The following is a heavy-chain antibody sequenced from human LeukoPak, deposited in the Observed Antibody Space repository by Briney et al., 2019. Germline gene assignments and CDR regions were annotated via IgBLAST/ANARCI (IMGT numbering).Heavy chain of an antibody. CDR3: AMCLSGYYLGFDY. D-gene: IGHD3-3*01. CDR2: INPNSGGT. Sequence: ASVKVSCKASGYTFTGYYMHWVRQAPGQGLEWMGWINPNSGGTNYAQKFQGRVTMTRDTSISTAYMEPSRLRSDDTAVYYCAMCLSGYYLGFDYWGQGTLVTVSS. V-gene: IGHV1-2*02. J-gene: IGHJ4*02. CDR1: GYTFTGYY.